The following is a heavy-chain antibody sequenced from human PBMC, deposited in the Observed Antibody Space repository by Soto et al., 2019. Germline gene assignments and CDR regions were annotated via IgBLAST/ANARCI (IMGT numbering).Heavy chain of an antibody. D-gene: IGHD2-15*01. V-gene: IGHV1-2*02. Sequence: ASVKVYCKASGYTFTGYYTHWVRQAPGQGLEWMGWINPNSGGTKYPQKFQGRVTMTRDTSIRTVYMSLTGLKSDDTAVYFCARDLAKGGGSAGFDYWGQGTLVTVSS. J-gene: IGHJ4*02. CDR2: INPNSGGT. CDR3: ARDLAKGGGSAGFDY. CDR1: GYTFTGYY.